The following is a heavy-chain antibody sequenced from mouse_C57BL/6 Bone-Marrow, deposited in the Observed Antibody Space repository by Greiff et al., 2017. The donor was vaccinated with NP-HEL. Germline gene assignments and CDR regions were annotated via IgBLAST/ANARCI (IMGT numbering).Heavy chain of an antibody. CDR2: IYPGSGNT. V-gene: IGHV1-76*01. CDR1: GYTFTDYY. CDR3: ARSYYYSNAYYFDD. D-gene: IGHD2-5*01. Sequence: VQLQQSGAELVRPGASVKLSCKASGYTFTDYYINWVKQRPGQGLEWIARIYPGSGNTYYNEKFKGKATLTAEKSSSTAYMQLSSLTSEDSAVYFCARSYYYSNAYYFDDWGQGTTLTVSS. J-gene: IGHJ2*01.